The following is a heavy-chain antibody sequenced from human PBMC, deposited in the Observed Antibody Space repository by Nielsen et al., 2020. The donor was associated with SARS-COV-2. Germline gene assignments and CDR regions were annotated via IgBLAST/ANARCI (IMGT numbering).Heavy chain of an antibody. CDR2: ISYDENSK. V-gene: IGHV3-30*03. D-gene: IGHD1-26*01. J-gene: IGHJ4*02. CDR1: GFTFGSHA. CDR3: ARGRLSESYYFDS. Sequence: GESLKISCAASGFTFGSHAMHWVRQAPGKGLEWVAVISYDENSKYYGDSVKGRFTISRDNSENTLYLQMNSLRPDDTAVYYCARGRLSESYYFDSWGPGTQVTVSS.